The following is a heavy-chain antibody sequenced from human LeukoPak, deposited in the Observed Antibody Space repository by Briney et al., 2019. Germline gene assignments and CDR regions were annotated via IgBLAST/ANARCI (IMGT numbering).Heavy chain of an antibody. CDR2: ILNDGNNK. V-gene: IGHV3-30*18. CDR1: GLTFSSYG. CDR3: AKEITMLRGVIGPANY. Sequence: PGGSLRLSCAASGLTFSSYGMHWVRQAPGKGLEWVAVILNDGNNKYYADSVKGRFTISRDNSKNTLYLQMNSLRIEDTAVYYCAKEITMLRGVIGPANYWGQGALVTVSS. J-gene: IGHJ4*02. D-gene: IGHD3-10*01.